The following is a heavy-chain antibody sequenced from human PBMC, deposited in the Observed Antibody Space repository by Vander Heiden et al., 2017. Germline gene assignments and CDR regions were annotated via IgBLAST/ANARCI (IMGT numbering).Heavy chain of an antibody. CDR3: ARDRVSSSFVFDY. Sequence: QVQLVESGGGVVQPGRSLRLSCAASGFTLSSYAMHWVRQAPGKGLEWVAVISYDGSNKYYADSVKGRFTISRDNSKNTLYLQMNSLRAEDTAVYYCARDRVSSSFVFDYWGQGTLVTVSS. V-gene: IGHV3-30-3*01. D-gene: IGHD6-13*01. J-gene: IGHJ4*02. CDR1: GFTLSSYA. CDR2: ISYDGSNK.